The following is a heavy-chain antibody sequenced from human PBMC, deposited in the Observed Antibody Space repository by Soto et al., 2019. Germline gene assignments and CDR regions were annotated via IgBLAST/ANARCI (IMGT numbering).Heavy chain of an antibody. CDR3: ARVLDPNWFDP. V-gene: IGHV4-30-4*01. Sequence: PSETLSLTCTVSGGSISSGDYYWSWIRQPPGKGMEWIGYIYYSGSTYYNPSLRSRVTMSVDTSKNQFSLKLSSVTAADTAVYFCARVLDPNWFDPWGQGTLVTVSS. J-gene: IGHJ5*02. CDR2: IYYSGST. CDR1: GGSISSGDYY. D-gene: IGHD2-15*01.